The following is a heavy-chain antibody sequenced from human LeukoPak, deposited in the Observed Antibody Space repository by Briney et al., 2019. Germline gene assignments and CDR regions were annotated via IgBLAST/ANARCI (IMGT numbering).Heavy chain of an antibody. Sequence: PSQTLSLTCTVSGGSISSGGYYWSWIRQPPGKGLEWIGYIYYSGSTNYNPSLKSRVTISVDTSKNQFSLKLSSVTAADTAVYYCARGSLEWLLLVYFDYWGQGTLVTVSS. D-gene: IGHD3-3*01. V-gene: IGHV4-61*08. CDR3: ARGSLEWLLLVYFDY. CDR2: IYYSGST. J-gene: IGHJ4*02. CDR1: GGSISSGGYY.